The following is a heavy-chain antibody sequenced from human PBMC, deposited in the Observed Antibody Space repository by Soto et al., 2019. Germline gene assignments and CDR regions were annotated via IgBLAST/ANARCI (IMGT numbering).Heavy chain of an antibody. CDR3: ARDTEPWSGYQLSWFDP. D-gene: IGHD3-3*01. CDR2: ISAYNGNT. J-gene: IGHJ5*02. Sequence: ASVKVSCKASGYTFTSYGISWVRQAPGQGLEWMGWISAYNGNTNYAQKLQGRVTMTTDTSTSTAYMELRSLRSDDTAVYYCARDTEPWSGYQLSWFDPWGQGTLVTVSS. V-gene: IGHV1-18*01. CDR1: GYTFTSYG.